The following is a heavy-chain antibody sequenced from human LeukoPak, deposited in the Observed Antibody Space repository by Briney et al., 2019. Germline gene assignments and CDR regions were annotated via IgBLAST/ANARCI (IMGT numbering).Heavy chain of an antibody. J-gene: IGHJ4*02. Sequence: SETLSLTCAAYGGSFSGYYWSWIRQPPGKGLEWIGEINHSGSTNYNPSLKSRVTISVDTSKNQFSLKLSSVTAADTAVYYCARSHQLLYNYWGQGTLVTVSS. CDR2: INHSGST. CDR1: GGSFSGYY. CDR3: ARSHQLLYNY. D-gene: IGHD2-2*02. V-gene: IGHV4-34*01.